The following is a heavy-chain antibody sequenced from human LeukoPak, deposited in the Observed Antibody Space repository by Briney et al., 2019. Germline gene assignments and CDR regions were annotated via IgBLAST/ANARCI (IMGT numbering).Heavy chain of an antibody. Sequence: ASVKVSCKASGYTFTGYYMHWVRQAPGQGLEWMGGIVPIFGTANYAQKFQGRVTITADKSTSTAYMELSSLRSEDTAVYYCARGVGGGELDYWGQGTLVTVSS. CDR1: GYTFTGYY. V-gene: IGHV1-69*06. J-gene: IGHJ4*02. CDR3: ARGVGGGELDY. CDR2: IVPIFGTA. D-gene: IGHD3-16*01.